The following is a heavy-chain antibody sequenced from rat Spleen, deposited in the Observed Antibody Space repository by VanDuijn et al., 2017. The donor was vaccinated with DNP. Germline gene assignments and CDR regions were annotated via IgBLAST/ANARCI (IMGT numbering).Heavy chain of an antibody. J-gene: IGHJ3*01. Sequence: EVQLVESGGGPVQPGRSLKLSCVASGFIFSNYWMTWIRQAPGKGLEWVASISNTGDNTYYRDSVKGRFTISRDNTQNTLYLQMDSLRSEDTATYYCTTFAYWGQGTLVTVSS. CDR2: ISNTGDNT. V-gene: IGHV5-31*01. CDR3: TTFAY. CDR1: GFIFSNYW.